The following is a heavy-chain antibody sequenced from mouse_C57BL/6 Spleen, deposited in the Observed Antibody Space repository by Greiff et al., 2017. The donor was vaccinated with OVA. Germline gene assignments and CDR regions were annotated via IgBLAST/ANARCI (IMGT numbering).Heavy chain of an antibody. J-gene: IGHJ2*01. Sequence: QVQLQQPGAELVKPGASVKMSCKASGYTFTSYWITWVKQRPGQGLEWIGDIYPGSGSTNYNEKFKSKATLTVDTSSSTAYMQLSSLTSEDSAVYYCARRDYYGNREDYFDYWGQGTTLTVSS. CDR2: IYPGSGST. D-gene: IGHD1-1*01. CDR1: GYTFTSYW. CDR3: ARRDYYGNREDYFDY. V-gene: IGHV1-55*01.